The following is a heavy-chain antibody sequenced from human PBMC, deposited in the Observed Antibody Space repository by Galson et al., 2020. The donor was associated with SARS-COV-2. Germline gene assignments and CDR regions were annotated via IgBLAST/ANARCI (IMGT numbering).Heavy chain of an antibody. CDR1: GYTFTNFD. V-gene: IGHV1-8*01. CDR2: VSPKSGDT. Sequence: ASVKVSCKASGYTFTNFDIHWVRQAAGQGLEWMGWVSPKSGDTGYAQEFKDRVTMARDTSITTAYMELSSLRSEDTAVYFCARPAGCARGDCYFYYCDSWGQGTLVTVSS. CDR3: ARPAGCARGDCYFYYCDS. J-gene: IGHJ4*02. D-gene: IGHD2-21*02.